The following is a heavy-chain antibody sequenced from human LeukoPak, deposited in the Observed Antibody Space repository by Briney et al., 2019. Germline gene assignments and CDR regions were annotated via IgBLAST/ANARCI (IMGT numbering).Heavy chain of an antibody. CDR3: ARDCVPSYRSWGYIYHYGMDV. CDR1: GFTFSSYG. D-gene: IGHD6-6*01. CDR2: IWYDGSKK. V-gene: IGHV3-33*01. Sequence: PGGSLRLSCAASGFTFSSYGMHWVRQAPGKGLEWVASIWYDGSKKYYADSVEGRFTISRDNSKNTLNLQMNSLRAEDTGVYHCARDCVPSYRSWGYIYHYGMDVWGQGTTVTVSS. J-gene: IGHJ6*02.